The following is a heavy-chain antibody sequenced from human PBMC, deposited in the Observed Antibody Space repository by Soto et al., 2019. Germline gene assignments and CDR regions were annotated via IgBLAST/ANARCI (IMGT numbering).Heavy chain of an antibody. Sequence: PSETLSLTCTVPGGSISSGGYYWSWIRQYPGKGLEWIENIFYSGTTSYNPSLKGRVAISIDTSKNQFSLKLSSVTAADTAVYYCARERQPYVDFQGPWFGTWGQGTLVAVSS. CDR1: GGSISSGGYY. J-gene: IGHJ5*02. D-gene: IGHD4-17*01. V-gene: IGHV4-31*02. CDR2: IFYSGTT. CDR3: ARERQPYVDFQGPWFGT.